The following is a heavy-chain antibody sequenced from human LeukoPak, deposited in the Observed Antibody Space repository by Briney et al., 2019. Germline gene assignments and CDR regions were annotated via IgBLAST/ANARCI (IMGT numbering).Heavy chain of an antibody. CDR3: AKDPRGSYSRDYYYYMDV. J-gene: IGHJ6*03. V-gene: IGHV3-33*06. CDR1: GFTFSSYG. D-gene: IGHD1-26*01. Sequence: PGGSLRLSCAASGFTFSSYGMHWVRQAPGKGLEWVAVIWYDGSNKYYADSVKGRFTISRDNSKNTLYLQKNSLRAEDAAVYYCAKDPRGSYSRDYYYYMDVWGKETTVTVSS. CDR2: IWYDGSNK.